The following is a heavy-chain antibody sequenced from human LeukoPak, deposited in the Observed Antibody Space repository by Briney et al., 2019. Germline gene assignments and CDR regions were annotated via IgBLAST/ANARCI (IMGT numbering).Heavy chain of an antibody. V-gene: IGHV3-21*01. CDR3: AGGRWPHSSDY. CDR1: GFTFSSYS. CDR2: ISSSSSYI. J-gene: IGHJ4*02. Sequence: PGGSLRLSCAASGFTFSSYSMNWVRQAPGKGLGWVSSISSSSSYIYYADSVKGRFTISRDNAKNSLYLQMNSLRAEDTAVYYCAGGRWPHSSDYWGQGTLVTVSS. D-gene: IGHD5-24*01.